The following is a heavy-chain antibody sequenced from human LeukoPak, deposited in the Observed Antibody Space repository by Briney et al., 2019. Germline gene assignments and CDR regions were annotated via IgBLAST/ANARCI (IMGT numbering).Heavy chain of an antibody. CDR1: GFTFSSYA. CDR2: IYYSGST. CDR3: AISPLTLHSSGWYAEYYFDY. V-gene: IGHV4-39*01. Sequence: GSLRLSCAASGFTFSSYAMSWVRQPPGKGLEWIGSIYYSGSTYYNPSLKSRVTISVDTSKNQFSLKLSSVTAADTAVYYCAISPLTLHSSGWYAEYYFDYWGQGTLVTVSS. J-gene: IGHJ4*02. D-gene: IGHD6-19*01.